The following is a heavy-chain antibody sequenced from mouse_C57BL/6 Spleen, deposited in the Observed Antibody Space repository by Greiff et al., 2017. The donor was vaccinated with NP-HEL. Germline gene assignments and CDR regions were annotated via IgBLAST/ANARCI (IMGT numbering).Heavy chain of an antibody. D-gene: IGHD2-2*01. CDR3: ARVYYGYDVRYFDV. Sequence: QVQLKESGPGILQPSQTLSLTCSFSGFSLSTFGMGVGWIRQPSGKGLEWLAHIWWDNDKYYNPALKSRLPISKDTSKNQVVLKIANVDTADTATYYCARVYYGYDVRYFDVWGTGTTVTVSS. J-gene: IGHJ1*03. CDR1: GFSLSTFGMG. CDR2: IWWDNDK. V-gene: IGHV8-8*01.